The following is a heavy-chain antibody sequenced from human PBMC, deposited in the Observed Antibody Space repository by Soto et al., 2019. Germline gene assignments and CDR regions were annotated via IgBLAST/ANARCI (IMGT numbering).Heavy chain of an antibody. D-gene: IGHD3-3*01. Sequence: QVQLVQSGAEVKKPGSSVKVSCKASGGTFSSYVISWVRQAPGQGLEWMGGITPIFGTPRYAQNFQGRATITADESTSTAYMELSSLRSEDTAVYYCARDRGLRYYDFWSGFLFYGMDVWGQGTTVTVSS. CDR1: GGTFSSYV. CDR3: ARDRGLRYYDFWSGFLFYGMDV. CDR2: ITPIFGTP. V-gene: IGHV1-69*01. J-gene: IGHJ6*02.